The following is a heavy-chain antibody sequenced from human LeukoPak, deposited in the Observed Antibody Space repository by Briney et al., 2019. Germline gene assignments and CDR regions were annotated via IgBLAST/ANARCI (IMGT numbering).Heavy chain of an antibody. V-gene: IGHV4-34*01. CDR1: GGSFSGYY. J-gene: IGHJ5*02. D-gene: IGHD4-23*01. CDR3: AVRHGGARTGIDP. Sequence: SETLSLTCAVYGGSFSGYYWSWIRQPPGKGLEWIGEINHSGSTNYNPSLKSRVTISVDTSKNQFSLKLSSVTAADTAVYYCAVRHGGARTGIDPWGQGTLVTVSS. CDR2: INHSGST.